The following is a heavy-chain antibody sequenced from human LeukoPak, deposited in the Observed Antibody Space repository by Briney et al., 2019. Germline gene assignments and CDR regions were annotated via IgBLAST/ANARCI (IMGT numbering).Heavy chain of an antibody. J-gene: IGHJ4*02. CDR1: GGSFSGYY. Sequence: PSETLSLTCAVYGGSFSGYYWSWIRQPPGKGLEWIGEINHSGSTNYNPSLKSRVTISVDTSKNQFSLKLSSVTAADTAVYYCARGHPAYYDFWSGYDTGYFDYWGQGTLVTVSS. CDR3: ARGHPAYYDFWSGYDTGYFDY. CDR2: INHSGST. D-gene: IGHD3-3*01. V-gene: IGHV4-34*01.